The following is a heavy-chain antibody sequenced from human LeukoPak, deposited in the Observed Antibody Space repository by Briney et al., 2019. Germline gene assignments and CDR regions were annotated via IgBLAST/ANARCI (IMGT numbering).Heavy chain of an antibody. Sequence: GGSLRVSCAASGFTVRSYDISSVRQAPGSGLEWVSGITGSGGSTYYADSVKGRFTISRDNSKNTLYLQKNSLRSEDTAVYYCARAQRYYASSGPPDYWGQGTLVTVSS. CDR2: ITGSGGST. J-gene: IGHJ4*02. CDR1: GFTVRSYD. CDR3: ARAQRYYASSGPPDY. D-gene: IGHD3-22*01. V-gene: IGHV3-23*01.